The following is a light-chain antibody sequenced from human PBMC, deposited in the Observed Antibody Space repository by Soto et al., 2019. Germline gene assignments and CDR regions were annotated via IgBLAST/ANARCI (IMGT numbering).Light chain of an antibody. V-gene: IGKV3-20*01. CDR2: GAS. J-gene: IGKJ1*01. CDR1: QSVSNNY. CDR3: QQYGSSGT. Sequence: EIVLSQSPGTVSLSPGERATLSFRASQSVSNNYLAWCQQKPGQAPRLLIYGASNRATGIPDRFSGSGSGTDFTLTISRLEPEDFAVYYCQQYGSSGTFGQGTKVAI.